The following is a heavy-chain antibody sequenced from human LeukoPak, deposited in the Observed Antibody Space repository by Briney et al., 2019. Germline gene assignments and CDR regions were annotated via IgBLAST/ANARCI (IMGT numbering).Heavy chain of an antibody. V-gene: IGHV6-1*01. CDR3: ARGPQLVGYYHIDV. J-gene: IGHJ6*03. D-gene: IGHD6-13*01. CDR2: TYYRSKWYN. CDR1: GYSVSSNSAA. Sequence: SQTLSLTCAISGYSVSSNSAAWSWIRQSPSRGLEWLGRTYYRSKWYNDYAVSVKSRITINPDTSKNQFSLQLNSVTPEDTAVYYCARGPQLVGYYHIDVWGKGTTVTVSS.